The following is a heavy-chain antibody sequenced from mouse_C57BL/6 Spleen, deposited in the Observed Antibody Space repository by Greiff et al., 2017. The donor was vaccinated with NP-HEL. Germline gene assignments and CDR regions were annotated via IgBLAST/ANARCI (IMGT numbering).Heavy chain of an antibody. V-gene: IGHV2-4*01. D-gene: IGHD4-1*01. Sequence: VQLKESGPGLVQPSQSLSITCTVSGFSLTSYGVHWVRQPPGKGLEWLGVIWSGGSTDYNAAFISRLSISKDNSKSQVFFKMNSLQADDTAIYYCAKIELGRGYAMDYWGQGTSVTVSS. CDR1: GFSLTSYG. J-gene: IGHJ4*01. CDR3: AKIELGRGYAMDY. CDR2: IWSGGST.